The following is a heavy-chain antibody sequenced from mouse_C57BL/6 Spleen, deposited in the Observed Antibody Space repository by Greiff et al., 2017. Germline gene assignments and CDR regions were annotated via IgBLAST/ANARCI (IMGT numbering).Heavy chain of an antibody. CDR3: SRRSYRLLAMDY. CDR1: GYTFTDYY. V-gene: IGHV1-26*01. Sequence: VQLKESGPELVQPGASVKISCKASGYTFTDYYMNWVKQSHGKSLEWIGDINPNNGGTSYNQKFKGKATLTVDKSSSTAYMELRSLTSEDSAVCYWSRRSYRLLAMDYWGQGTSVTVSS. J-gene: IGHJ4*01. CDR2: INPNNGGT. D-gene: IGHD2-14*01.